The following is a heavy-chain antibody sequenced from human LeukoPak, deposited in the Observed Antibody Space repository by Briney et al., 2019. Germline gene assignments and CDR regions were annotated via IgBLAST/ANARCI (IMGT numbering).Heavy chain of an antibody. CDR1: GFTVSSNS. Sequence: GGSLRLSCAASGFTVSSNSMSWVRQAPGKGLEWVSVLYSGGNTYYADSVKGRFTISRDNSKNTLYLRMNSLRTEDTAVYYCARDRSDGFDYWGQGTLVTVSS. CDR3: ARDRSDGFDY. J-gene: IGHJ4*02. V-gene: IGHV3-53*01. CDR2: LYSGGNT.